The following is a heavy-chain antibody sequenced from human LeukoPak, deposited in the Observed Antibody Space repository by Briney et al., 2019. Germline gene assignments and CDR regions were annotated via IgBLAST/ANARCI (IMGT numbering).Heavy chain of an antibody. CDR1: GFTFSSYA. Sequence: GGSLRLSCAPSGFTFSSYAMSWVRQAPGKGLEWVSAISATGGSTYYADFVKGRFTISRDNSKNTLYLQMNSLRAEDTAVYYCARPDCSSTSCYRPVYWGQGTLVTVSS. CDR3: ARPDCSSTSCYRPVY. CDR2: ISATGGST. V-gene: IGHV3-23*01. J-gene: IGHJ4*02. D-gene: IGHD2-2*02.